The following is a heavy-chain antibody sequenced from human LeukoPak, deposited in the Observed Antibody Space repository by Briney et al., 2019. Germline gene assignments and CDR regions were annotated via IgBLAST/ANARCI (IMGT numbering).Heavy chain of an antibody. Sequence: PSETLSLTCTVSGGSISSYYWSWIRQPPGKGLEWIGYIYYSGNANYNPSLKSRVTISVDTSKNQFSLKMTSVTAADTAVYYCARLYGSGSDFDFWGQGTMVTVSS. CDR3: ARLYGSGSDFDF. V-gene: IGHV4-59*08. D-gene: IGHD3-10*01. J-gene: IGHJ3*01. CDR2: IYYSGNA. CDR1: GGSISSYY.